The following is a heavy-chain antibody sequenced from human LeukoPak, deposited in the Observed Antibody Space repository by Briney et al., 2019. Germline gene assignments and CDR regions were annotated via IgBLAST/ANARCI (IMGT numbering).Heavy chain of an antibody. J-gene: IGHJ3*02. D-gene: IGHD3-9*01. CDR2: IYYSGST. CDR3: ASSTVDILTGYTAFDI. Sequence: GSLRLSCAASGFTFSSYAMSWVRQAPGKGLEWIGYIYYSGSTNYNPSLKSRVTISVDTSKNQFSLKLSSVTAADTAVYYCASSTVDILTGYTAFDIWGQGTMVTVSS. V-gene: IGHV4-59*01. CDR1: GFTFSSYA.